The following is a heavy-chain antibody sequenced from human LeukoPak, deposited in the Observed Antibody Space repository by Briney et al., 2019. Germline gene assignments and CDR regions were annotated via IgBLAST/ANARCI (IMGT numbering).Heavy chain of an antibody. D-gene: IGHD6-19*01. CDR1: GYTFTGYY. CDR2: INPNSGGT. V-gene: IGHV1-2*02. CDR3: ARDSSGWDYWFDP. J-gene: IGHJ5*02. Sequence: ASVKVSCKASGYTFTGYYMHWVRQAPGQGLEWMGWINPNSGGTNYAQKFQGRVTMTRDTSISTAYMELSRLRSDDTAVYYCARDSSGWDYWFDPWGQGTLATVSS.